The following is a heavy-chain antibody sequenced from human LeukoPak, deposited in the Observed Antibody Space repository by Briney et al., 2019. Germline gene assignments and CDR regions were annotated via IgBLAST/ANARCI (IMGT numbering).Heavy chain of an antibody. CDR3: ARNDSSAYDY. CDR1: GYTFTSYG. J-gene: IGHJ4*02. D-gene: IGHD2-15*01. CDR2: ISAYNGYA. Sequence: ASVTVSFKSSGYTFTSYGISWVRQAPGQGREWMGWISAYNGYAKYAQNVQGRVTMTTDTSTSTAYMDLRSLRSDDTAVYYCARNDSSAYDYWGQGTLVTVSS. V-gene: IGHV1-18*01.